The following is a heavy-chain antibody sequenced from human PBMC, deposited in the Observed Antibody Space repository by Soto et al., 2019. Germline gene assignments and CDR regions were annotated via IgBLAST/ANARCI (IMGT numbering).Heavy chain of an antibody. CDR3: ARDWGPYWFDP. D-gene: IGHD3-16*01. CDR2: IYDSGAT. Sequence: PETLSLTCTVSGGSLSGGSYYWNWIRQPPGKQMEWIGYIYDSGATKYNPSLKSRVTISQDTSKNQFSLKMNSVTPSDTAVYYCARDWGPYWFDPWGQGILVTVSS. J-gene: IGHJ5*02. V-gene: IGHV4-61*01. CDR1: GGSLSGGSYY.